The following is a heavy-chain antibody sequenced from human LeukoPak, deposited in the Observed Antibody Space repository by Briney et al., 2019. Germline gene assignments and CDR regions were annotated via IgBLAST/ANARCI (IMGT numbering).Heavy chain of an antibody. CDR1: GFTFSGSA. CDR2: IRSKANSYAT. V-gene: IGHV3-73*01. CDR3: ARRATDDSSGYYST. D-gene: IGHD3-22*01. J-gene: IGHJ5*02. Sequence: PGGSLRLSCVASGFTFSGSAMHWVRQASGEGLEWVCRIRSKANSYATAYAASVKGRFTISRDDSKNTAYLQMNSLKTEDTAVYYCARRATDDSSGYYSTWGQGTLVTVSS.